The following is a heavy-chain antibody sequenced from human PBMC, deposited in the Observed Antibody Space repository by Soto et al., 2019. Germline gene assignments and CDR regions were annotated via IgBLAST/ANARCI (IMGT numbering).Heavy chain of an antibody. D-gene: IGHD1-20*01. V-gene: IGHV1-24*01. Sequence: QVQLVQSGAEVKKPGASVKVSCKVSGYTLTELSMHWVRQAPGKGLEWMGGFDPEDGETIYAQKFQGRVTMTEDTSTDTAYMELSSLRSEDTAVYYCATDWGGRSITGTTSWFDPWGQGTLVTVSS. J-gene: IGHJ5*02. CDR2: FDPEDGET. CDR3: ATDWGGRSITGTTSWFDP. CDR1: GYTLTELS.